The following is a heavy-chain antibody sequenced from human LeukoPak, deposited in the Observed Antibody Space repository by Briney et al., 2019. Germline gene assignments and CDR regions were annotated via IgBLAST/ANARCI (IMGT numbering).Heavy chain of an antibody. Sequence: GASVKVSCKASGGTFSSYAISWVRQAPGQGLEWMGGIIPIFGTANYAQKFQGRVTISADKSTSTAYMELSSRRCEDTAVYYCAREERWLQLRAFDYWGQGNLVTVSS. CDR3: AREERWLQLRAFDY. CDR1: GGTFSSYA. J-gene: IGHJ4*02. CDR2: IIPIFGTA. D-gene: IGHD5-24*01. V-gene: IGHV1-69*06.